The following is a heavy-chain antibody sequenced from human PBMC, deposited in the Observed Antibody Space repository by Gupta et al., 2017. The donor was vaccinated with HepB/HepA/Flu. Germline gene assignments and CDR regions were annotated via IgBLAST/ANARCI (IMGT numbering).Heavy chain of an antibody. CDR1: GGSVSSGSYY. D-gene: IGHD4-11*01. V-gene: IGHV4-61*01. CDR2: IFYSGST. J-gene: IGHJ5*02. CDR3: ARGGFYTNYSP. Sequence: QVQLQESGPGLVKPSETLSLTCTVSGGSVSSGSYYWSWIRQPPGKGLEWIEHIFYSGSTNYNPSLKSRVTISADTSENQFSLRLRSVTAADTAVYYCARGGFYTNYSPWGQGTLVTVSS.